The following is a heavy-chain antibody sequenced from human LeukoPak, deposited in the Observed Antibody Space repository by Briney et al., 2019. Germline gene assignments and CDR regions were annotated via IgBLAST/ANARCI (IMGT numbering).Heavy chain of an antibody. Sequence: GGSPRLSCAASGFTFSSYAMSWVRQAPGKGLEWASSASGSGGSTYYADSVKGRFTISRDNSKNTLYLQMNSLRAEDTAVYYCAKDLGSVVTPPSLDYWGQGTLVTVSS. CDR2: ASGSGGST. V-gene: IGHV3-23*01. CDR3: AKDLGSVVTPPSLDY. J-gene: IGHJ4*02. D-gene: IGHD3-10*01. CDR1: GFTFSSYA.